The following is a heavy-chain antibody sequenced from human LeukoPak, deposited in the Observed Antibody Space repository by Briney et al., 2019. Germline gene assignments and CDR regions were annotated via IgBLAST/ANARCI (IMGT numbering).Heavy chain of an antibody. J-gene: IGHJ4*02. CDR1: GYTFTDNY. CDR2: ISAYNGNT. CDR3: TRGGRGYSLFDY. D-gene: IGHD3-22*01. V-gene: IGHV1-18*04. Sequence: ASVKVSCKASGYTFTDNYMHWVRQAPGQGLEWMGWISAYNGNTNYAQKLQGRVTMTTDTSTNIAYMELRSLRSEDTAVYYCTRGGRGYSLFDYWGQGTLVTVSS.